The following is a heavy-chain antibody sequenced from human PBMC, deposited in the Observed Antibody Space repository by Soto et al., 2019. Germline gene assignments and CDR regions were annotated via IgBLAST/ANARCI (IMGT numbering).Heavy chain of an antibody. J-gene: IGHJ4*02. CDR3: ARDPATTVPIDY. Sequence: GGPLRLSCAASGFTISNYWMHWVRQAAGKGLVWVSRIKSDGSITTYADTVKGRFTISRDNAKDTLYLQMNSLRPEDTAVYYCARDPATTVPIDYLGQGNLVTVS. CDR1: GFTISNYW. CDR2: IKSDGSIT. D-gene: IGHD4-17*01. V-gene: IGHV3-74*01.